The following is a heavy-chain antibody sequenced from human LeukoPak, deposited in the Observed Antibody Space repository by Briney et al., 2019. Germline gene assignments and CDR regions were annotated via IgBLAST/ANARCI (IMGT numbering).Heavy chain of an antibody. Sequence: ASVKVSCKASGYSFSGHFMDWVRQAPGQGLEWMGWINPNSDDTNYAQKFQGRVTMTRDTSINTAYMELSSLRSDDTAVYYCARGGTVAGHWYFDLWGRGTQVAVSS. D-gene: IGHD6-19*01. V-gene: IGHV1-2*02. CDR1: GYSFSGHF. CDR3: ARGGTVAGHWYFDL. J-gene: IGHJ2*01. CDR2: INPNSDDT.